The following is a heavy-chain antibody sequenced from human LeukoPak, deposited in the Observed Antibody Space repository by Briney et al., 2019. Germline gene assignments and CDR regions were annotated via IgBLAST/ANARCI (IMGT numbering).Heavy chain of an antibody. J-gene: IGHJ5*02. Sequence: GASVTVSCKASGYTFTGYYMHWVRQAPGQGLEWMGWINPNSGGTNYAQKFQGRVTMTRDTSISTAYMELNRLTSDDTAVYFCAREYSQSYTPLSPWGQGTLVTVSS. V-gene: IGHV1-2*02. CDR1: GYTFTGYY. D-gene: IGHD3-10*01. CDR2: INPNSGGT. CDR3: AREYSQSYTPLSP.